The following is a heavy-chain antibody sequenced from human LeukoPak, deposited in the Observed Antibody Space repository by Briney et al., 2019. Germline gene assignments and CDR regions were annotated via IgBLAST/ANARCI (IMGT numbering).Heavy chain of an antibody. J-gene: IGHJ4*02. CDR1: GFTFSSDW. V-gene: IGHV3-7*01. D-gene: IGHD5-24*01. CDR2: RNEDGGRK. Sequence: ESLRLSCAASGFTFSSDWKSWVCQAPGQGLEWVANRNEDGGRKNYVDSVNGRCTITRDNATKTLYLQMNSLRAEDAAVYYCARDGRDGYIDYWGQRTLVTVSS. CDR3: ARDGRDGYIDY.